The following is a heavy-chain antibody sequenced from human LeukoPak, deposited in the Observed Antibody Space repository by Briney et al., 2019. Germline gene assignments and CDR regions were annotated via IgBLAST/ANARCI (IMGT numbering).Heavy chain of an antibody. CDR1: GFTFSSHA. CDR2: ISYDGSNK. CDR3: ARGPTPIAARGGWFDP. D-gene: IGHD6-6*01. J-gene: IGHJ5*02. Sequence: PGRSLRLSCAASGFTFSSHAMHWVRQAPGKGLEWVAVISYDGSNKYYADSVKGRFTISRDNSKNTLYLQMNSLRAEDTAVYYCARGPTPIAARGGWFDPWGQGTLVTVSS. V-gene: IGHV3-30*01.